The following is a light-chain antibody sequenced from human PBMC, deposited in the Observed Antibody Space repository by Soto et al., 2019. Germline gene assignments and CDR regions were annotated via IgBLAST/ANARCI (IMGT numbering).Light chain of an antibody. V-gene: IGKV3-20*01. J-gene: IGKJ2*01. Sequence: EIVLTQSPGTLSLSPGERATLSCRASQSISSYLAWYQQRPGQAPRLLIYAASNRATGIPDRFSGGGSATDFTLTVRRLEPEDFAVYYCQQYGSSPRTFGQGTKLEIK. CDR1: QSISSY. CDR2: AAS. CDR3: QQYGSSPRT.